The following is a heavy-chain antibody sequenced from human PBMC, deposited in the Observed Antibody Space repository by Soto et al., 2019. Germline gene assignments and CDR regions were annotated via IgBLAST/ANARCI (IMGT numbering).Heavy chain of an antibody. Sequence: QVQLQESGPGLVKPSQTLSLTCSVSGESISSGGYYWSWIRHHPGKCLEWIGYIYDSESAYYNPFPKRRVTISMDSSKNHCAMRPSSVTAADTAVYYCARASSSSSAADYWGQGILVTVAA. CDR3: ARASSSSSAADY. CDR2: IYDSESA. V-gene: IGHV4-31*03. CDR1: GESISSGGYY. J-gene: IGHJ4*02. D-gene: IGHD6-6*01.